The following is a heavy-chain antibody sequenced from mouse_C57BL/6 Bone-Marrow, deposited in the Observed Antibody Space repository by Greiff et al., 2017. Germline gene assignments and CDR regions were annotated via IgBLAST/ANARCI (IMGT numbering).Heavy chain of an antibody. V-gene: IGHV1-52*01. Sequence: QVQLQQPGAELVRPGSSVKLSCKASGYTFTSYWMHWVKQRPIQGLEWIGNIDPSDSETHYNQKFKDKATLTVDKSSSTASMQLSSLTSEDSAVYYCAREGNYDWFAYWGQGTLVTVSA. CDR1: GYTFTSYW. CDR3: AREGNYDWFAY. D-gene: IGHD2-4*01. J-gene: IGHJ3*01. CDR2: IDPSDSET.